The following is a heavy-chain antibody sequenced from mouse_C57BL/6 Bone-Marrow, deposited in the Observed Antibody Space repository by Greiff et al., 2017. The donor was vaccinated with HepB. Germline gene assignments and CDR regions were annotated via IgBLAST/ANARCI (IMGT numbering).Heavy chain of an antibody. CDR1: GYTFTSYW. Sequence: VQLQQSGAELVMPGASVKLSCKASGYTFTSYWMHWVKQRPGQGLEWIGEIDPSDSYTNYNQKFKGKSTLTVDKSSSTAYMKLSSLTSEDSAVYYCARAAITRFAYWGQGTLVTVSA. J-gene: IGHJ3*01. CDR3: ARAAITRFAY. D-gene: IGHD2-4*01. CDR2: IDPSDSYT. V-gene: IGHV1-69*01.